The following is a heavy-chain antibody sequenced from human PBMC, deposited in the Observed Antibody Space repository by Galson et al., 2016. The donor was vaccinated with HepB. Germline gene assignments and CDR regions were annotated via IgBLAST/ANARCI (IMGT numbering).Heavy chain of an antibody. CDR2: INEDGTEK. V-gene: IGHV3-7*01. CDR1: GFNFDEFS. Sequence: SLRLSCAASGFNFDEFSMHWVRQAPGKGPEWVASINEDGTEKYHVDSATGRFTISRDNAKNAFYLQMNSLRDEDTAVYFCARGHHALEVWGQGTAVRVSS. D-gene: IGHD1-14*01. CDR3: ARGHHALEV. J-gene: IGHJ6*02.